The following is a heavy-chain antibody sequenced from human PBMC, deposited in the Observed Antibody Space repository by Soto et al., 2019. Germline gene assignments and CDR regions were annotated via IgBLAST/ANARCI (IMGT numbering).Heavy chain of an antibody. CDR3: ATSYGSGSYRYYYYGMDV. V-gene: IGHV3-21*01. CDR1: GFTFSSYS. D-gene: IGHD3-10*01. J-gene: IGHJ6*02. CDR2: ISSSSSYI. Sequence: PGGSLRLSCAASGFTFSSYSMNWVRQAPGKGLEWVSSISSSSSYIYYADSVKGRFTISRDNAKNSLYLQMNSLRAEDTAVYYCATSYGSGSYRYYYYGMDVWGQGTTVTVAS.